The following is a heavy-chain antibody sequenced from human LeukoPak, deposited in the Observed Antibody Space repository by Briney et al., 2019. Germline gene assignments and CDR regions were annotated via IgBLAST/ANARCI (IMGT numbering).Heavy chain of an antibody. J-gene: IGHJ2*01. CDR3: ARVRGGDYVAPRSYWYFDL. CDR2: IYTSGST. CDR1: GGSISSYY. Sequence: SETLSLTCTVSGGSISSYYWSWIRQPAGKGLEWIGRIYTSGSTNYNPSLKSRVTMSVDTSKNQFSLKLSSVTAADTAVYHCARVRGGDYVAPRSYWYFDLWGRGTLVTVSS. V-gene: IGHV4-4*07. D-gene: IGHD4-17*01.